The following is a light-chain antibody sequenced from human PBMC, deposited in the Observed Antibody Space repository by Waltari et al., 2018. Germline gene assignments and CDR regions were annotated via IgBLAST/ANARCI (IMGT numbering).Light chain of an antibody. CDR1: DSDVCASDL. CDR3: SSYTTSSAPGV. J-gene: IGLJ1*01. CDR2: EVS. Sequence: QSALTQPAYVSGSPGQAITISCAGTDSDVCASDLVSWYQQHPGKAPHLIIYEVSNRPSGISNRFSASKSGNTASLTISGLQAEDEADYYCSSYTTSSAPGVFGTGTRVTVL. V-gene: IGLV2-14*01.